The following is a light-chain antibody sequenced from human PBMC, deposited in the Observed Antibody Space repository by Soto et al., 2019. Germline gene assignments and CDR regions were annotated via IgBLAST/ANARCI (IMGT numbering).Light chain of an antibody. J-gene: IGLJ2*01. Sequence: QSVLTQPASVSGSPGQSITISCTATNSDIGSYNLVPWYQQHPGRAPKLMIYDDTKRPSGVSNRFSGSRSGNTASLTISGLQAEDEADYYCCSYATMTTVVVFGGGTKVTVL. CDR1: NSDIGSYNL. CDR2: DDT. V-gene: IGLV2-23*02. CDR3: CSYATMTTVVV.